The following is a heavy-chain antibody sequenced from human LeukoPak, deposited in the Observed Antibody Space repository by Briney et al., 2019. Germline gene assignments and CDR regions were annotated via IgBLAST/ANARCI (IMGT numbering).Heavy chain of an antibody. Sequence: GASVKVSRKASGGTFSSYAISWVRQAPGQGLEWMGGIIPIFGTANYAQKFQGRVTITADKSTSTAYMELSSLRSEDTAVYYCAREDCSGGSCYYDYWGQGTLVTVSS. CDR1: GGTFSSYA. CDR3: AREDCSGGSCYYDY. V-gene: IGHV1-69*06. D-gene: IGHD2-15*01. CDR2: IIPIFGTA. J-gene: IGHJ4*02.